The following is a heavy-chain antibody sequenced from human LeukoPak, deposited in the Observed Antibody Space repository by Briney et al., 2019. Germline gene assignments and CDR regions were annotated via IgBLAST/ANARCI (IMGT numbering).Heavy chain of an antibody. V-gene: IGHV4-34*01. Sequence: SETLSLTCAVYGGSFSGYYWSWIRQPPGKGLEWIGEINHSGSTNYNPSLKGRVTISVDTSKNQFSLKLSSVTAADTAVYYCARGPRAARPTDYWGQGTLVTVSS. CDR3: ARGPRAARPTDY. CDR1: GGSFSGYY. D-gene: IGHD6-6*01. CDR2: INHSGST. J-gene: IGHJ4*02.